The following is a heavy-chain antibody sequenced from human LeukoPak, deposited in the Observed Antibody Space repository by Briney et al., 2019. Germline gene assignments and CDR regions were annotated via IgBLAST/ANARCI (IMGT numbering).Heavy chain of an antibody. CDR3: ARDRYLRITMVRGVIDLENWFDP. CDR1: GYTFTSYY. D-gene: IGHD3-10*01. J-gene: IGHJ5*02. V-gene: IGHV1-46*01. Sequence: ASVKVSCKASGYTFTSYYMHWVRQAPGQGLEWMGIINPSGGSTSYAQKFQGRVTMTRDMSTGTVYMELSSLRSEDTAVYYCARDRYLRITMVRGVIDLENWFDPWGQGTLVTVSS. CDR2: INPSGGST.